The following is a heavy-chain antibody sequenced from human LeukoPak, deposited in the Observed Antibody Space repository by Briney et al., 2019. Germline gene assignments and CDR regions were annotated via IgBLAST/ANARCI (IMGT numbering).Heavy chain of an antibody. CDR1: GYSISSGYY. J-gene: IGHJ4*02. CDR3: ASDGTPRNDILTGYYGY. Sequence: PSETLSLTCAVSGYSISSGYYWGWIRQPPGKGLEWIGSIYHSGSTYSNPSLKSRVTISVDTSKNQFSLKLSSVTAADTAVYYCASDGTPRNDILTGYYGYWGQGTLVTVSS. CDR2: IYHSGST. V-gene: IGHV4-38-2*01. D-gene: IGHD3-9*01.